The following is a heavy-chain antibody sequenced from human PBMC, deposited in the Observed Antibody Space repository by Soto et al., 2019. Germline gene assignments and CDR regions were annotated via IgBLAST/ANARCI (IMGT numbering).Heavy chain of an antibody. CDR1: GGSISSYY. D-gene: IGHD3-22*01. Sequence: DTLSLTCTVSGGSISSYYWSWIRQPAGKGLEWIGRIYTSGSTNYNPSLKSRVTMSVDTSKNQFSLKLSSVTAADTAVYYCAREYYYDSSGYPAFDPWGQGTLVTVSS. CDR2: IYTSGST. V-gene: IGHV4-4*07. J-gene: IGHJ5*02. CDR3: AREYYYDSSGYPAFDP.